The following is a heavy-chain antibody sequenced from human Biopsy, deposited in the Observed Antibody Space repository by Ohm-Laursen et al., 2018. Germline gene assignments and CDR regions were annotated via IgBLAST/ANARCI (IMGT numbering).Heavy chain of an antibody. CDR1: GGTFSNYG. CDR2: NIPILGTG. CDR3: ATKLTGYFHH. D-gene: IGHD3-9*01. Sequence: APVKVSCKAPGGTFSNYGVNWVRQAPGQGLEWLGGNIPILGTGNYAQKFQDRVTVAADTSTSTATMELRSLRSDDTAVYYCATKLTGYFHHWGQGTLVIVSS. V-gene: IGHV1-69*06. J-gene: IGHJ1*01.